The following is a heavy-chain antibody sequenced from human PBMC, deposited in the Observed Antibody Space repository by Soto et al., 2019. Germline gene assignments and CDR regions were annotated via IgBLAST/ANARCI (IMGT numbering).Heavy chain of an antibody. J-gene: IGHJ4*02. D-gene: IGHD2-15*01. CDR1: GFTFSSYW. Sequence: PGGSLRLSCAASGFTFSSYWMHWVRQAPGKGLVWVSRINSDGSSTSYADSVKGRFTISRDNAKNTLYLQMNSLRAEDTAVYYCARDIVTMRWLQDNRVFDYWGQGTLVTVSS. V-gene: IGHV3-74*01. CDR3: ARDIVTMRWLQDNRVFDY. CDR2: INSDGSST.